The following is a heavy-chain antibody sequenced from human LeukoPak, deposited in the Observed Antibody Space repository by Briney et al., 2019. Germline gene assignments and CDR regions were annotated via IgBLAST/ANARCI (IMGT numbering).Heavy chain of an antibody. J-gene: IGHJ6*02. CDR3: AKDLIAVAGEGYYYGMDV. CDR1: GFTFSSYG. D-gene: IGHD6-19*01. CDR2: ISYDGSNK. Sequence: GRSLRLSCAASGFTFSSYGMRWVRQAPGKGLEWVAVISYDGSNKYYADSVKGRFTISRDNSKNTLYLQMNSLRAEDTAVYYCAKDLIAVAGEGYYYGMDVWGQGTTVTVSS. V-gene: IGHV3-30*18.